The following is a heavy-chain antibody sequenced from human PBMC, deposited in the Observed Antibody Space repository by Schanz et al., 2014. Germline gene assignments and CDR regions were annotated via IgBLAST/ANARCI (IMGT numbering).Heavy chain of an antibody. V-gene: IGHV1-18*04. Sequence: QVQLVQSGAEVKKPGASVKVSCKASGYTFTSYSMHWVRQAPGQGLEWMGRIIPILGIANYAQKLQGRVTMTADTSTSTAYMELRSLRSDDTALYYCTRGGYSYALSAFDIWGQGTMVTVSS. CDR3: TRGGYSYALSAFDI. J-gene: IGHJ3*02. D-gene: IGHD5-18*01. CDR2: IIPILGIA. CDR1: GYTFTSYS.